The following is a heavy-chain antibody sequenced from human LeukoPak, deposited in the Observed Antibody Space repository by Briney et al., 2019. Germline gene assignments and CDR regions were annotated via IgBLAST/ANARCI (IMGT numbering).Heavy chain of an antibody. CDR3: ARGEYI. Sequence: SETLSLTCAVYGGSFSGYYWSWIRQPPGKGLEWIGEINHSGSTNYNPSLKSRVTISVDTSKNQFSLKLSSVTAADTAVYYCARGEYIWGQGTLVTVSS. J-gene: IGHJ4*02. CDR2: INHSGST. CDR1: GGSFSGYY. D-gene: IGHD6-6*01. V-gene: IGHV4-34*01.